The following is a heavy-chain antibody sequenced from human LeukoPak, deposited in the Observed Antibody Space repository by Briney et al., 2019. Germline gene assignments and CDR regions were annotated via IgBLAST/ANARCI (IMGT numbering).Heavy chain of an antibody. CDR1: GFTFSSYW. J-gene: IGHJ4*02. D-gene: IGHD5-18*01. V-gene: IGHV3-7*04. CDR2: IKRDGSEK. Sequence: GGSLRLSCAASGFTFSSYWMSWVRQAPGKGLEWVANIKRDGSEKYYVDSVKGRFTISRDSARNSLYLQMNSLRAEDTAVYYCARGGYGPRALYYFDYWGQGTLVTVSS. CDR3: ARGGYGPRALYYFDY.